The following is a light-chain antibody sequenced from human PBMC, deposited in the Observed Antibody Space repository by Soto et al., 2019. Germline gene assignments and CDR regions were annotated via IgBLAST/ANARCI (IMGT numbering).Light chain of an antibody. J-gene: IGLJ1*01. Sequence: QSVLTQPASVSGSPGQSITISCTGTSSDVGGYNYVSWYQQHPGKAPKLMIYEVSNRPSGVSNRFSGSKSGNTASPTISGLQAEDEADYYCSSYTSSSTSVFGTGTKLTVL. CDR1: SSDVGGYNY. V-gene: IGLV2-14*01. CDR2: EVS. CDR3: SSYTSSSTSV.